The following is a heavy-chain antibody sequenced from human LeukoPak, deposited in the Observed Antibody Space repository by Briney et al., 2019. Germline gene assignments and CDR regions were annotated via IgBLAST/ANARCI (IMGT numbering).Heavy chain of an antibody. CDR1: GFTFNSYA. V-gene: IGHV3-30*01. J-gene: IGHJ4*02. Sequence: GGSLRLSCAASGFTFNSYAMHWVREAPGKGLEWVAVISYDGSNKYYADSVKGRFTISRDNSKNTLYLQMNSLRAEDTAVYYCATDGGSSVWLRFPIDYWGQGTLVTVSS. CDR2: ISYDGSNK. D-gene: IGHD5-12*01. CDR3: ATDGGSSVWLRFPIDY.